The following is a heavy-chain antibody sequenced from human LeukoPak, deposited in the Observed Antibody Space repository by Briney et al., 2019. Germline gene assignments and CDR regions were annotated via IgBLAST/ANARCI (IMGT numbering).Heavy chain of an antibody. Sequence: GGSLRLSCAASGFTFSSYRMNWVGQAPGKGLEGVAFISRRSSTIYYADSVKGRFTISRDNAKNSLYLQMNSLRDEDTAVYYCGRDEDDFGYYYMDVWGKGTTVTVSS. V-gene: IGHV3-48*02. D-gene: IGHD3-3*01. CDR2: ISRRSSTI. J-gene: IGHJ6*03. CDR1: GFTFSSYR. CDR3: GRDEDDFGYYYMDV.